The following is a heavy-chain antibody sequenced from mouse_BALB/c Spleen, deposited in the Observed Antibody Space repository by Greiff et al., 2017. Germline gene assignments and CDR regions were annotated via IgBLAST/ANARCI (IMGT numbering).Heavy chain of an antibody. Sequence: EVKVVESGGGLVKPGGSLKLSCAASGFTFSSYAMSWVRQTPEKRLEWVASISSGGSTYYPDSVKGRFTISRDNARNILYLQMSSLRSEDTAMYYCAREERYYAMDYWGQGTSVTVTS. CDR2: ISSGGST. V-gene: IGHV5-6-5*01. CDR1: GFTFSSYA. CDR3: AREERYYAMDY. J-gene: IGHJ4*01.